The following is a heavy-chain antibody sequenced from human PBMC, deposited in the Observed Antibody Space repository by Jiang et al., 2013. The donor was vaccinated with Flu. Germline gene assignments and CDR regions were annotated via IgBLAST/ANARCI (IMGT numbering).Heavy chain of an antibody. CDR1: GFTFSSYA. J-gene: IGHJ3*02. Sequence: VQLLESGGGLVQPGGSLRLSCAASGFTFSSYAMSWVRQAPGKGLEWVSAISGSGGSTYYADSVKGRFTISRDTSKDTLYLQIHSLRVEDTAVYYCAKARRSGWLLDAFDIWGLGTLVTVSS. CDR3: AKARRSGWLLDAFDI. V-gene: IGHV3-23*01. D-gene: IGHD6-19*01. CDR2: ISGSGGST.